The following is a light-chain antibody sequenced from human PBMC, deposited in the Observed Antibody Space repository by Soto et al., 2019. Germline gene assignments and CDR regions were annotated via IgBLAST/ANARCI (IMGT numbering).Light chain of an antibody. V-gene: IGLV2-11*01. Sequence: QSVLTQPRSVSGSPGQSVTISCTGTSIDVGGYNYVSWYQHHPDKAPKLIIYDVNKRPSGVPDRFSGSRSGNTASLTISGLQAEDEADYYCCSYAGGSSPYVFGTGTKLTVL. CDR3: CSYAGGSSPYV. CDR1: SIDVGGYNY. J-gene: IGLJ1*01. CDR2: DVN.